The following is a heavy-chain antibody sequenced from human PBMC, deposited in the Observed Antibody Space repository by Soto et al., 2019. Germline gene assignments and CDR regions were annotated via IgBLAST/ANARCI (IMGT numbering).Heavy chain of an antibody. D-gene: IGHD6-13*01. V-gene: IGHV4-34*01. Sequence: SETLSLTCAVYGGSFSGYYWSWIRQPPGKGLEWIGEINHSGSTNYNPSLKSRVTISVDTSKNQFSLKLSSVTAADTAVYCCARVAGIAAAGIFHYYYYMDVWGKGTTVTVSS. CDR3: ARVAGIAAAGIFHYYYYMDV. J-gene: IGHJ6*03. CDR2: INHSGST. CDR1: GGSFSGYY.